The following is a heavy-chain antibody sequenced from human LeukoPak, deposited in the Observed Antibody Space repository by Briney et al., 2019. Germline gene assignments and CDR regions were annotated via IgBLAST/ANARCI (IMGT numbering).Heavy chain of an antibody. CDR2: INHSGST. CDR3: ARLRVLWWKIDY. J-gene: IGHJ4*02. D-gene: IGHD4/OR15-4a*01. CDR1: GGSFSGYY. V-gene: IGHV4-34*01. Sequence: SETLSLTCAVYGGSFSGYYWSWIRQPPGKGLEWIGEINHSGSTNYNPSLKSRVTVSVDTSKDQFSLKLSSVTAADTAVYYCARLRVLWWKIDYWGQGTLVTVSS.